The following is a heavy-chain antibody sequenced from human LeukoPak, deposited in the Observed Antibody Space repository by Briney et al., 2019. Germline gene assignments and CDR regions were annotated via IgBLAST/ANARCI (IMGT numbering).Heavy chain of an antibody. J-gene: IGHJ5*01. V-gene: IGHV4-34*01. CDR3: ARAPVVRGVFGWFDF. CDR1: GVSFSGYY. Sequence: SETLSLTCAVYGVSFSGYYWSWIRQPPGKGLEWIGEINHSGSTNYNPSLKSRVTISVDTSKNQFSLKLSSVTAADTADYYCARAPVVRGVFGWFDFWGQGVLVTVSS. D-gene: IGHD3-10*01. CDR2: INHSGST.